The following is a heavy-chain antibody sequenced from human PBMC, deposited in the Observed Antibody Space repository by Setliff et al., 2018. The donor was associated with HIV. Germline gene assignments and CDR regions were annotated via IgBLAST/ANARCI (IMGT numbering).Heavy chain of an antibody. J-gene: IGHJ3*02. CDR1: GYTFTSYA. Sequence: ASVKVSCKASGYTFTSYAMNWVRQAPGQGLGWMGWINTNTGNPTYAHGFTGRFVFSLDTSVSTAYLQTSSLKAEDTAVYYCARDSPTGAFDIWGQGTMVTVSS. CDR3: ARDSPTGAFDI. CDR2: INTNTGNP. D-gene: IGHD4-17*01. V-gene: IGHV7-4-1*02.